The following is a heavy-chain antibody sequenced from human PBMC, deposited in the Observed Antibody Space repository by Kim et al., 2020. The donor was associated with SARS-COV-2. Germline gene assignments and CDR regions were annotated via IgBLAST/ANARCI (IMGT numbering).Heavy chain of an antibody. V-gene: IGHV3-23*01. D-gene: IGHD3-16*01. CDR2: T. CDR3: AKDGTWGGFDS. Sequence: TFYADAVQGRFIISRDNSKSTLYLQMSSLRADDTAVYYCAKDGTWGGFDSWGQGTLVTVSS. J-gene: IGHJ4*02.